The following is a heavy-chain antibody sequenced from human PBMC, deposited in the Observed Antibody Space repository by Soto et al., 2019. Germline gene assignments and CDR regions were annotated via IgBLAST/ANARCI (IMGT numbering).Heavy chain of an antibody. D-gene: IGHD3-22*01. CDR2: IYYSGST. CDR3: AGYDSSGYLDYFDY. J-gene: IGHJ4*02. CDR1: GGSISSYY. Sequence: SETLSLTCTVSGGSISSYYWSWIRQPPGKGLEWIGYIYYSGSTNYNPSLKSRVTISVDTSKNQFSLKLSSVTAADTAVYYCAGYDSSGYLDYFDYWGQGTLVTVSS. V-gene: IGHV4-59*01.